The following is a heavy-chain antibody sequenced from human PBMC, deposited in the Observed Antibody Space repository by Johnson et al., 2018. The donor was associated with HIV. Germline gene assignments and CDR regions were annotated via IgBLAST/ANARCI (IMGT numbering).Heavy chain of an antibody. J-gene: IGHJ3*02. V-gene: IGHV3-30*03. CDR3: ARVRTGRENAFDI. CDR1: GFTFSNYA. Sequence: QVQLVESGGGVVQPGGSLRLSCAASGFTFSNYAIHWVRQAPGKGLEWVAVISYDGSNKYYADSVKGRFTISRDNSKNTLYLQMNSLRAEDTAVYYCARVRTGRENAFDIWGQGTMVTVSS. D-gene: IGHD2-8*02. CDR2: ISYDGSNK.